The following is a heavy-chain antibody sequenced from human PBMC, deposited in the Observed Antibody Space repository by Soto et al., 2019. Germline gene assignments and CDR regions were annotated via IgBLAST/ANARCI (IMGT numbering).Heavy chain of an antibody. D-gene: IGHD5-12*01. CDR3: AIGIDGYNGDAIDI. CDR2: IIPIFGTA. J-gene: IGHJ3*02. Sequence: SVKVSCKASGGTFSSYAISWVRQAPGQGLEWMGGIIPIFGTANYAQKFQGRVTITADESTSTAYMELSSLRSEDTAVYYCAIGIDGYNGDAIDIWGQGTLVTVS. CDR1: GGTFSSYA. V-gene: IGHV1-69*13.